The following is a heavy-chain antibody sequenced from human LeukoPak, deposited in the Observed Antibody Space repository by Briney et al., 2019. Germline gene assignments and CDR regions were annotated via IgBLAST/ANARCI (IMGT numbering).Heavy chain of an antibody. CDR1: GFTFSSYW. V-gene: IGHV3-74*01. J-gene: IGHJ4*02. Sequence: TGGSLRLSCAASGFTFSSYWMHWVRQAPGKGLVWVSRINSDGSSTSYADSVKGRFTISRDNAKNTLYLQMNSLRAEDTAVYYRARGGYSYGLGPDYWGQGTLVTASS. D-gene: IGHD5-18*01. CDR3: ARGGYSYGLGPDY. CDR2: INSDGSST.